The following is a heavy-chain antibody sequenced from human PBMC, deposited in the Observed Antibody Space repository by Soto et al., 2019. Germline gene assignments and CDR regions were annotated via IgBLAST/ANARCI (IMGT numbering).Heavy chain of an antibody. Sequence: QVQLVQSGAEVKKPGASVKVSCKASGYTLNTYGITWVRQAPGQGLEWMGWISANNDHTNYPQKLXGXGXXTTDTSTSTAYMELRSLTSDDTAVYYCARGTYFDYWGQGTLVTVSS. V-gene: IGHV1-18*01. CDR1: GYTLNTYG. CDR3: ARGTYFDY. J-gene: IGHJ4*02. CDR2: ISANNDHT.